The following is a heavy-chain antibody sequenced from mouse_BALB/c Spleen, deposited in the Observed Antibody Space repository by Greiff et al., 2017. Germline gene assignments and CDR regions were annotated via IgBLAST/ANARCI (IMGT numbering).Heavy chain of an antibody. CDR2: ISNGGGST. Sequence: EVMLVESGGGLVQPGGSLKLSCAASGFTFSSYTMSWVRQTPEKRLEWVAYISNGGGSTYYPDTVKGRFTISRDNAKNTLYLQMTSLRSEDTAMYYCARSDYYGSSFFDYWGQGTTLTVSS. J-gene: IGHJ2*01. V-gene: IGHV5-12-2*01. D-gene: IGHD1-1*01. CDR1: GFTFSSYT. CDR3: ARSDYYGSSFFDY.